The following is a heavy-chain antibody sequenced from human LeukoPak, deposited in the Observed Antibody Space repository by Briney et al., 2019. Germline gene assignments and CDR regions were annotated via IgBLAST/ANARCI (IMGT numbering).Heavy chain of an antibody. V-gene: IGHV1-18*01. D-gene: IGHD3-16*02. CDR2: ISAYNGNT. CDR3: ARGAFWDYVWGSYLDY. Sequence: ASVKVSCKASGYTFTGYGISWVRQAPGQGLEWMGWISAYNGNTNYAQKLQGRVTMTTDTSTSTAYMELRSLRSDDTAVYYCARGAFWDYVWGSYLDYWGQGTLVTVSS. J-gene: IGHJ4*02. CDR1: GYTFTGYG.